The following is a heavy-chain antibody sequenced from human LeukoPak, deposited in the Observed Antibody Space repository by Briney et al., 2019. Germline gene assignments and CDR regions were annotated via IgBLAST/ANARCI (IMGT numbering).Heavy chain of an antibody. CDR3: ARGRDHAFDI. J-gene: IGHJ3*02. V-gene: IGHV3-48*01. CDR1: GLAFSSSA. Sequence: GGSLRLSCAASGLAFSSSAMNWVRQTPGKGLEWLSYSSASSSDVHYADSVKGRLTISRDNAKSSLYLQMNSLTAEDTAIYFCARGRDHAFDIWGQGTRVTVSS. CDR2: SSASSSDV.